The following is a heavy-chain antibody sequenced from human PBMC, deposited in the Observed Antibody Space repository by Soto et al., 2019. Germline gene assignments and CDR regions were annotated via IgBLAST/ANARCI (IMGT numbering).Heavy chain of an antibody. Sequence: QVQLQESGPGLVKPSGTLSLTCAVSGGSISRSNWWTWVRQPPGKGLEWIGEIHHSGSSNYNPSLKSRVTIXXDXSXXQFSLKLNSVTAADTAVYYCARNTMLVVAVGYFDLWGRGTLVTVSS. V-gene: IGHV4-4*02. CDR1: GGSISRSNW. CDR3: ARNTMLVVAVGYFDL. D-gene: IGHD3-22*01. CDR2: IHHSGSS. J-gene: IGHJ2*01.